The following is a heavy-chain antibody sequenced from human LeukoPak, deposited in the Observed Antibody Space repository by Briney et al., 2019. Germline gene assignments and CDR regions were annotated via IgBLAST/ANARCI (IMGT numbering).Heavy chain of an antibody. V-gene: IGHV4-61*02. Sequence: TTSETLSLTCTVSGGSISSGSYYWSWIRQPAGKGLEWIGRIYTSGSTNYNPSLKSRVTISVDTSKNQFSLKLSSVTAADTAVYYCARDQGREDNWFDPWGQGTLVTVSS. CDR3: ARDQGREDNWFDP. CDR1: GGSISSGSYY. CDR2: IYTSGST. J-gene: IGHJ5*02.